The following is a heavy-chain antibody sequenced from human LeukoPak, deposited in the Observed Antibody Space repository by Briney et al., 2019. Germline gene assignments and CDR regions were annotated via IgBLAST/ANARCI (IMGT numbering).Heavy chain of an antibody. CDR3: ARAPPPYYYDSSGYYYFDY. V-gene: IGHV1-3*03. CDR2: INAGNGNT. D-gene: IGHD3-22*01. Sequence: ASVKVSCKASGYTFTSYAMHWVRQAPGQRLEWMGWINAGNGNTKYSQEFQGRVTITRDTSASTAYMELSSLRSEDTAVYYCARAPPPYYYDSSGYYYFDYWGQGTLVTVSS. J-gene: IGHJ4*02. CDR1: GYTFTSYA.